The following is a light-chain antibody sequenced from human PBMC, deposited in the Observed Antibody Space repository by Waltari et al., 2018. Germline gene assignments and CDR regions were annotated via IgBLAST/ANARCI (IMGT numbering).Light chain of an antibody. J-gene: IGLJ2*01. Sequence: SSELTQDPAVSVALGQTVRITCQGASLRTSYASWYQQTSGPAPILVLFGKNKRPSGIPDRFSGYNSETTTSLTITGAQAEDEADYYCSSRDSSASHVLFAGGTKLTVL. V-gene: IGLV3-19*01. CDR1: SLRTSY. CDR3: SSRDSSASHVL. CDR2: GKN.